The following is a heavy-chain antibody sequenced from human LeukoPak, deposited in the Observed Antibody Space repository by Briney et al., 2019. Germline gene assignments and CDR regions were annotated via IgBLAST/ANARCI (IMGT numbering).Heavy chain of an antibody. D-gene: IGHD2-15*01. CDR1: GFTFSTYS. J-gene: IGHJ1*01. CDR3: ARTPGYCSGGNCYRYFQN. CDR2: ISHDGSTA. Sequence: SGGSLRLSCAASGFTFSTYSMDWVRQTPGKGLEWISYISHDGSTAYYADSVKGRFTISRDNAKNSLYLQMNSLRAEDTAVYYCARTPGYCSGGNCYRYFQNWGQGTLVTVSS. V-gene: IGHV3-48*01.